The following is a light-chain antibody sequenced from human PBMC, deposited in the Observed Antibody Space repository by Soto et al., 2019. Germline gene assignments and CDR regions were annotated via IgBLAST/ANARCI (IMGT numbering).Light chain of an antibody. V-gene: IGKV3-20*01. CDR3: QQYGSSLALT. CDR2: DAS. J-gene: IGKJ4*01. CDR1: QTVRNNY. Sequence: EFVLTQSPGTLSLSPGERATLSCRASQTVRNNYLAWYQQKPGQAPRLLIYDASSRATGIPDRFSGSGSGTDFTLTISRLEPEDFAVYYCQQYGSSLALTFGGGSKVDIK.